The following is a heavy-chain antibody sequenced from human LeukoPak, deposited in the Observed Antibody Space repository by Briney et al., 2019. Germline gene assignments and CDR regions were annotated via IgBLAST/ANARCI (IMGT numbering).Heavy chain of an antibody. J-gene: IGHJ3*02. CDR1: GFTFSSYA. CDR2: ISYDGSNK. CDR3: ARETADLRWLQLGAFDI. V-gene: IGHV3-30*04. D-gene: IGHD5-24*01. Sequence: GGSLRLSCAASGFTFSSYAMHWVRQAPGKGLEWVAVISYDGSNKSYADSVKGRFTISRDNSKNTLYLQMNSLRAEDTTVYYCARETADLRWLQLGAFDIWGQGTMVTVSS.